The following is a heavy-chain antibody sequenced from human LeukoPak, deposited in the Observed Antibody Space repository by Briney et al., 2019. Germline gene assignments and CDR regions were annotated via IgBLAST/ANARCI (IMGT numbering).Heavy chain of an antibody. CDR3: AGDTHSSNWYDH. D-gene: IGHD6-13*01. CDR2: IYSDGHT. Sequence: GGSLRLSCAASGFAFSSHAMSWVRQAPGKGLEWVSSIYSDGHTYYADSVKGRFTISRDSSRNTLYLQTNSLRVDDTAVYYCAGDTHSSNWYDHWGQGTLVTVSS. J-gene: IGHJ5*02. CDR1: GFAFSSHA. V-gene: IGHV3-53*01.